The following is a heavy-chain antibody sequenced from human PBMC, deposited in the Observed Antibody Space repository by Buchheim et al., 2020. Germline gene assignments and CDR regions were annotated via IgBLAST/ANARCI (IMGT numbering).Heavy chain of an antibody. CDR3: AKGLLSFWSGYSDYYYYGMDV. CDR2: ISYDGSNK. D-gene: IGHD3-3*01. Sequence: QVQLVESGGGVVQPGRSLRLSCAASGFTFSSYGMHWVRQAPGKGLEWVAVISYDGSNKYYADSVKGRFTISRDNSKTTLYLQMNSLRAEDTAVYYCAKGLLSFWSGYSDYYYYGMDVWGQGTT. CDR1: GFTFSSYG. V-gene: IGHV3-30*18. J-gene: IGHJ6*02.